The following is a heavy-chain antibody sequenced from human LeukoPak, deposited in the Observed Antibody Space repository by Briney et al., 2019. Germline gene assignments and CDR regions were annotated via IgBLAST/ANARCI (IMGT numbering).Heavy chain of an antibody. J-gene: IGHJ4*02. Sequence: NSGGSLRLSCTASGFTISTYWMSWIRQAPGKGLEWVSSISSSSSYIYYADSVKGRFTISRDNAKNSLYLQMNSLRAEDTAVYYCARDKFDIVVVVAATRWGNFDYWGQGTLVTVSS. CDR3: ARDKFDIVVVVAATRWGNFDY. V-gene: IGHV3-21*01. D-gene: IGHD2-15*01. CDR2: ISSSSSYI. CDR1: GFTISTYW.